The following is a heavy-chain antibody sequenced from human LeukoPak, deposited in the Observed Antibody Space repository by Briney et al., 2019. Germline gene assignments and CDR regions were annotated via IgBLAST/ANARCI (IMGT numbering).Heavy chain of an antibody. J-gene: IGHJ4*02. CDR1: GGSISSRSDY. V-gene: IGHV4-39*07. Sequence: SETLSLTCTVSGGSISSRSDYWSWIRQPPGEGLEWIGEINHSGSTNYNPSLKSRVTISVDTSKNQFSLKLSSVTAADTAVYYCARALLVDTAMVTYFDYWGQGTLVTVSS. CDR2: INHSGST. D-gene: IGHD5-18*01. CDR3: ARALLVDTAMVTYFDY.